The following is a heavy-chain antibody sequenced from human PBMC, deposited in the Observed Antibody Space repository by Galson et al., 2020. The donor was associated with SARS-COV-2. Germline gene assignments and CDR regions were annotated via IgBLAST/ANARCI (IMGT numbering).Heavy chain of an antibody. CDR1: GFTFRSYG. J-gene: IGHJ5*02. V-gene: IGHV3-33*06. D-gene: IGHD6-19*01. CDR2: IWYDGSQE. Sequence: GGSLRLSCAASGFTFRSYGMYWVRQAPGRGPEWVALIWYDGSQEYYAESVKGRFTISRDNSKNTLYLQMNSLRAEDTAVYHCVKAYPSGWHWFEPWGQGTRVSVSS. CDR3: VKAYPSGWHWFEP.